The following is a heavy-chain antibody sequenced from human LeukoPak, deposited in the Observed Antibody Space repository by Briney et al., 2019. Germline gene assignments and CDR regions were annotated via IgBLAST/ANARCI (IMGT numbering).Heavy chain of an antibody. Sequence: PGGSLRLSCAASGFTFSSCWMHWVRQVPGKGLVWVSRISSDESSTTYADSVKGRFTISRDNAKNTLYLQMNSLRAEDTAVYYCARDTYGSGNFYEYWGQGTLVMVSS. CDR2: ISSDESST. V-gene: IGHV3-74*01. CDR1: GFTFSSCW. CDR3: ARDTYGSGNFYEY. D-gene: IGHD3-10*01. J-gene: IGHJ4*02.